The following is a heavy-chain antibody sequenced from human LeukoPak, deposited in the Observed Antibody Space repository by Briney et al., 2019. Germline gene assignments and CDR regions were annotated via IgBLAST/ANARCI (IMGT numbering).Heavy chain of an antibody. CDR2: ISSSSSTI. Sequence: GGSLRLSCTASGFTFGDYAMSWVRQAPGKGLEWVSYISSSSSTIYYADSVKGRFTISRDNAKNSLYLQMNSLRAEDTAVYYCARDSYDSSVDYWGQGTLVTVSS. V-gene: IGHV3-48*01. J-gene: IGHJ4*02. D-gene: IGHD3-22*01. CDR1: GFTFGDYA. CDR3: ARDSYDSSVDY.